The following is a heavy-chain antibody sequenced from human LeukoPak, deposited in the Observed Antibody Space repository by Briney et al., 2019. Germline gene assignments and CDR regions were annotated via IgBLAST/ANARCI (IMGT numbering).Heavy chain of an antibody. CDR1: GYTFTSYY. CDR3: ARVRPGPYYFDY. CDR2: INPSGGST. D-gene: IGHD7-27*01. J-gene: IGHJ4*02. V-gene: IGHV1-46*01. Sequence: WASVKVSCKASGYTFTSYYTHWVRQAPGQGLEWMGIINPSGGSTSYAQKFQGRVTMTRDTSTSTVYMELSSLRSEDTAVYYCARVRPGPYYFDYWGQGTLVTISS.